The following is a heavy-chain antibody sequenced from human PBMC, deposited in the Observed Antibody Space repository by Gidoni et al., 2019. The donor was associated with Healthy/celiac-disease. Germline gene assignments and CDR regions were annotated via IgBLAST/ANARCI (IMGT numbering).Heavy chain of an antibody. CDR2: IYYSGST. V-gene: IGHV4-39*01. J-gene: IGHJ4*02. D-gene: IGHD4-17*01. Sequence: RSIYYSGSTYYNPSLKSRVTISVDTSKNQFSLKLSSVTAADTAVYYCAGQMVLDYGDYPNYFDYWGQGTLVTVSS. CDR3: AGQMVLDYGDYPNYFDY.